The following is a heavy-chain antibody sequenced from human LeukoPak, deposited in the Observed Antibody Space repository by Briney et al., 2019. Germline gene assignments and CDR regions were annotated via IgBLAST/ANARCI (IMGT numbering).Heavy chain of an antibody. Sequence: ASVKVSCKASGYTFTSYAMNWVRQAPGQGLEWMGWINTNTGNPTYAQGFTGRFVFSLDTSVSTAYLQISSLKAEDTAVYYCARDRRFLEWLYYYMDVWGQGTLVTVSS. D-gene: IGHD3-3*01. CDR1: GYTFTSYA. CDR2: INTNTGNP. V-gene: IGHV7-4-1*02. CDR3: ARDRRFLEWLYYYMDV. J-gene: IGHJ6*03.